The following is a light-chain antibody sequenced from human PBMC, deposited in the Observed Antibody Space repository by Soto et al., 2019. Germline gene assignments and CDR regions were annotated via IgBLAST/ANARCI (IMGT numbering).Light chain of an antibody. CDR2: GAS. CDR1: QGISSY. CDR3: QQLYSYPIT. J-gene: IGKJ5*01. V-gene: IGKV1-9*01. Sequence: DIQLTQSPSFLSASVGDRVTITCRASQGISSYLAWYQQQPGKAPKLLLYGASTLQSGVPSRFSGSGSGADFTLTISSLQPEDFATYYCQQLYSYPITFGQGTRLEIK.